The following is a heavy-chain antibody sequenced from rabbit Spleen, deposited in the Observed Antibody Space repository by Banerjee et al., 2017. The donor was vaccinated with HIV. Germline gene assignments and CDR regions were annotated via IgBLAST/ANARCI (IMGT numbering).Heavy chain of an antibody. V-gene: IGHV1S7*01. CDR3: VRQSDL. J-gene: IGHJ4*01. Sequence: QLKESGGGLVQPGESLKLSCKASGFDFSNYYMNWVRQAPGKGLEWIGYIDPVFGITYYASWVNGRFTISRHNAQNTLYLQLNSLTAADTATYFCVRQSDLWSPGTLVTVS. CDR1: GFDFSNYY. CDR2: IDPVFGIT.